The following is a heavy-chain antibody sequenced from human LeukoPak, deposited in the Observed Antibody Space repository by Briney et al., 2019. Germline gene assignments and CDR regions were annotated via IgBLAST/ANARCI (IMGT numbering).Heavy chain of an antibody. V-gene: IGHV3-23*01. CDR1: GFTFSSYA. J-gene: IGHJ4*02. Sequence: QPGGSLRLSCAASGFTFSSYAMNWVRQAPGKGLERVSTISSGGSTFYADSVKGRFTISRGNSKNTLYLQMNSLRAEDTAVYYCVKDDSSGYVDYWGQGTLVTVSS. CDR3: VKDDSSGYVDY. CDR2: ISSGGST. D-gene: IGHD3-22*01.